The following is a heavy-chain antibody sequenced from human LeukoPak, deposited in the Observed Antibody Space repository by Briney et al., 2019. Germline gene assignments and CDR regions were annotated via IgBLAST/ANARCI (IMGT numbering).Heavy chain of an antibody. Sequence: GGSLRLSCAASGFTFSDYYMSWIRQAPGKGLEWVSYISSSGSTIYYADSVKGRFTISRDNAKNSLYLQMNSLRAEDTAVYYCARVGDDTIFGVVIMRYYYYMDVWGKGTTVTVSS. CDR3: ARVGDDTIFGVVIMRYYYYMDV. V-gene: IGHV3-11*04. CDR2: ISSSGSTI. J-gene: IGHJ6*03. D-gene: IGHD3-3*01. CDR1: GFTFSDYY.